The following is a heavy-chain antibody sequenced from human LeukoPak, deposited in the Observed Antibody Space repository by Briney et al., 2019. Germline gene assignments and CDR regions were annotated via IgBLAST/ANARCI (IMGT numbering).Heavy chain of an antibody. Sequence: PGRSLRLSCAASGFTFSSYSMHWVRQAPGKGLEWVAVIWYDGSNKYYADSVKGRFTISRDNSKNTLYLQMNSLRAEDTAVYYCAKSPEGSGWSWTIYYFDYWGQGTLVTVSS. V-gene: IGHV3-33*06. CDR2: IWYDGSNK. J-gene: IGHJ4*02. D-gene: IGHD6-19*01. CDR1: GFTFSSYS. CDR3: AKSPEGSGWSWTIYYFDY.